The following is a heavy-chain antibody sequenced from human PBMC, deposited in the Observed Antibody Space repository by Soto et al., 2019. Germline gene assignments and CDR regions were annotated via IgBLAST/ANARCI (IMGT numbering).Heavy chain of an antibody. CDR2: ISGSGDTT. Sequence: EVQLLESGGSLVQPGGSLRLSCAASGFTFSSSAMSWVRQAPGKGLEWVSVISGSGDTTYYADSVKGRFTISRDNSKNTLYLHMNSLRAEDMAVYHWAKPAVPGTVSRYFHCWGQGTLVTVSS. J-gene: IGHJ4*02. CDR1: GFTFSSSA. D-gene: IGHD6-19*01. V-gene: IGHV3-23*01. CDR3: AKPAVPGTVSRYFHC.